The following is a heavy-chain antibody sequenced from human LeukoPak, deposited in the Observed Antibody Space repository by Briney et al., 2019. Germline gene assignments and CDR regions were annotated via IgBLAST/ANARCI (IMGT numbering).Heavy chain of an antibody. J-gene: IGHJ4*02. Sequence: GRSLRLSCAASGFTFSSYGMHWVRQAPGKGLEWVAVIWHDGSNKDYADSVKGRLTISRDNSKNTLYLQMNSLRAEDTAVYYCARGAVDPYDHWGQGTLVTVSS. CDR1: GFTFSSYG. CDR2: IWHDGSNK. D-gene: IGHD6-19*01. V-gene: IGHV3-33*01. CDR3: ARGAVDPYDH.